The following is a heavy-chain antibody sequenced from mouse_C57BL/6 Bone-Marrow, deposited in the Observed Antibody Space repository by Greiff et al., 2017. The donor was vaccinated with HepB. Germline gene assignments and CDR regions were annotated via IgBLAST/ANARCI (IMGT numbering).Heavy chain of an antibody. J-gene: IGHJ3*01. V-gene: IGHV1-15*01. CDR1: GYTFTDYE. CDR2: IDPETGGT. CDR3: TGEGLRQGFAY. Sequence: VKLQQSGAELVRPGASVTLSCKASGYTFTDYEMHWVKQTPVHGLDWIGAIDPETGGTAYNQKFKGKAILTADKSSSTAYMELRSLTSEDSAVYYCTGEGLRQGFAYGGQGTLVTVSA. D-gene: IGHD2-4*01.